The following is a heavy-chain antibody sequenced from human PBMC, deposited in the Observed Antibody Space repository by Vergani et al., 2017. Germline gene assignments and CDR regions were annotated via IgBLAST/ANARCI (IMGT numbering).Heavy chain of an antibody. CDR3: AKVCGSTSCPYGGGAFDV. J-gene: IGHJ3*01. V-gene: IGHV3-23*01. Sequence: QLLESGGGLIQPGGSLRLSCAASGFTFNSYAMTWVRQAPGKGLEWVSGINNNGGSTYYADSVKGRFTISKDNSKNTIYLQMTDLGAEDTATYYCAKVCGSTSCPYGGGAFDVWGHGTMVTVSS. CDR2: INNNGGST. CDR1: GFTFNSYA. D-gene: IGHD2-2*01.